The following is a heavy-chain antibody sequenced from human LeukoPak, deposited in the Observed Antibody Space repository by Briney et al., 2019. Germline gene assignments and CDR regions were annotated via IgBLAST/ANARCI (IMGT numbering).Heavy chain of an antibody. CDR2: IIPIFGTA. Sequence: SVKVSCKASGYTFTSYAMHWVRQAPGQGLEWMGGIIPIFGTANYAQKFQGRVTITTDESTSTAYMELSSLRSEDTAVYYCARGREGTGYYFDYWGQGTLVAVSS. CDR3: ARGREGTGYYFDY. V-gene: IGHV1-69*05. CDR1: GYTFTSYA. D-gene: IGHD2-2*01. J-gene: IGHJ4*02.